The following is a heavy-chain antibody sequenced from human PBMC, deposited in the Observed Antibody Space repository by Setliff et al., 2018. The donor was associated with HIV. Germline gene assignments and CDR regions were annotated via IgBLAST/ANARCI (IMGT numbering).Heavy chain of an antibody. Sequence: PSETLSLTCTVSGGSISSTSYYWGWIRQPPGTGLEWIGSISSSGNTYYNPSLQSRLTISVETSKNQFSLNLGSVTAADTAGYYCAREKGRYFDWSHTRDAFDIWGQGTMVTVSS. CDR2: ISSSGNT. CDR1: GGSISSTSYY. V-gene: IGHV4-39*07. J-gene: IGHJ3*02. D-gene: IGHD3-9*01. CDR3: AREKGRYFDWSHTRDAFDI.